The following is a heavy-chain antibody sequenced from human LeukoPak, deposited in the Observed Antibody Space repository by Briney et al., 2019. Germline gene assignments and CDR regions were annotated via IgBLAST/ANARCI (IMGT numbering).Heavy chain of an antibody. V-gene: IGHV3-21*01. CDR1: GFTFSSYS. D-gene: IGHD4-11*01. Sequence: PGGSLRLSCAASGFTFSSYSMNWVRQAPGKGLEWVSSISSSSSYIYYADSAKGRFTISRDNAKNSLYLQMNSLRAEDTAVYYCARRHDYSNYPDYWGQGTLVTVSS. J-gene: IGHJ4*02. CDR2: ISSSSSYI. CDR3: ARRHDYSNYPDY.